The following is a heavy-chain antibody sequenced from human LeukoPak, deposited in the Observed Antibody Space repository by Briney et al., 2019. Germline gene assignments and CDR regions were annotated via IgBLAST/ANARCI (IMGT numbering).Heavy chain of an antibody. CDR3: AKGFSSTWYRPNFFDY. CDR1: GFTFSSYA. D-gene: IGHD6-13*01. V-gene: IGHV3-23*01. CDR2: ISGSGAGA. Sequence: GGSLRLSCAASGFTFSSYAMNWVRQAPGKGLEWVSAISGSGAGAYYAGSVKGRFTISRDISKNSLYLQMNSLRAEDTAIYYCAKGFSSTWYRPNFFDYWGQGTLVTVSS. J-gene: IGHJ4*02.